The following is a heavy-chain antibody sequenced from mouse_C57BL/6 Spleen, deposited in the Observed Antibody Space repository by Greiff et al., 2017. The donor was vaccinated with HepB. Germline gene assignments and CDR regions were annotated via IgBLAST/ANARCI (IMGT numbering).Heavy chain of an antibody. CDR2: ISNGGGST. CDR3: ARQGGDLYYFDY. V-gene: IGHV5-12*01. D-gene: IGHD3-3*01. CDR1: GFTFSDYY. Sequence: EVKLVESGGGLVQPGGSLKLSCAASGFTFSDYYMYWVRQTPEKRLEWVAYISNGGGSTYYPDTVKGRFTISRDNAKHTLYRQMSRLKSEDTAMYYCARQGGDLYYFDYWGQGTTLTVSS. J-gene: IGHJ2*01.